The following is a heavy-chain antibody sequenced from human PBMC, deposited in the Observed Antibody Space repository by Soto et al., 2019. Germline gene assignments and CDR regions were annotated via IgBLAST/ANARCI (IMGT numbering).Heavy chain of an antibody. J-gene: IGHJ3*02. Sequence: SVKVSCKASGGTFSSYAISWVRQAPGQGLEWMGGIIPIFGTANYAQKFQGRVTITADESTSTAYMELSSLRSEDTAVYYCARDRGDLPHDAFDIWGQGTMVTVSS. CDR1: GGTFSSYA. CDR2: IIPIFGTA. D-gene: IGHD3-10*01. CDR3: ARDRGDLPHDAFDI. V-gene: IGHV1-69*13.